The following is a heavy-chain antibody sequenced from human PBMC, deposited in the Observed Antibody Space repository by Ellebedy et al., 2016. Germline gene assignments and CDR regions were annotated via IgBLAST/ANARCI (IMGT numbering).Heavy chain of an antibody. V-gene: IGHV4-59*02. Sequence: SETLSLTCNVSGGSVSSDYWNWIRRPPGKGLEWIGYVFHTGTTDYNPSLKSRVTMSVDTSKSQFSLRLTSVTAADTAVYYCAKWNGGWYAFEVWGQGTMVTVSS. CDR2: VFHTGTT. J-gene: IGHJ3*01. CDR3: AKWNGGWYAFEV. D-gene: IGHD6-19*01. CDR1: GGSVSSDY.